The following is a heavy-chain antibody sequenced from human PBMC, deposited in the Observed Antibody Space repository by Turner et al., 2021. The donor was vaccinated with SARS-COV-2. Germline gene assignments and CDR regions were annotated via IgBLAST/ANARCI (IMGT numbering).Heavy chain of an antibody. D-gene: IGHD2-2*01. CDR2: SGSGDST. CDR3: ARSRYCSSTSCVTGDY. J-gene: IGHJ4*02. Sequence: EVQLVESGGGLIQPGGSLRLSCAASGFTVSSNYMSWVRQAPGKGLEWVSGISGSGDSTYYADSVKGRFTISRDNSKNTLYLQMNSLSAEDTAVYYCARSRYCSSTSCVTGDYWGQGTLVTVSS. CDR1: GFTVSSNY. V-gene: IGHV3-53*01.